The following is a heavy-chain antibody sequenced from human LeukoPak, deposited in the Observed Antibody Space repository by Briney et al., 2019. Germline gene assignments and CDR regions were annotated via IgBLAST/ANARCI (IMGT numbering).Heavy chain of an antibody. CDR1: GYTFTVYY. CDR3: ARDTVTRSDYFDY. J-gene: IGHJ4*02. CDR2: INPNSGGT. V-gene: IGHV1-2*06. D-gene: IGHD4-17*01. Sequence: ASVTVSCTASGYTFTVYYMHWVRQAPGQGLEWMGRINPNSGGTNYAQKFQGRVTMTRDTSISTAYMELSRLRSDDTAVYYCARDTVTRSDYFDYWGQGTLVTVSS.